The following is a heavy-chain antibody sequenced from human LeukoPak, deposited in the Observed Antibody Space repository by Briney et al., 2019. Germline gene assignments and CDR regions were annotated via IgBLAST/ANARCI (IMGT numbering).Heavy chain of an antibody. CDR2: IYYSGST. CDR3: ARRNWYYFDY. J-gene: IGHJ4*02. V-gene: IGHV4-31*03. CDR1: GGSISSGGYY. Sequence: SETLSLTCTVSGGSISSGGYYWSWIRQHPGKGLEWIGYIYYSGSTYYNPSLKSRVTIPVDTSKNQLSLKLSSVTAADTAVYYCARRNWYYFDYWGQGTLVTVSS. D-gene: IGHD1-1*01.